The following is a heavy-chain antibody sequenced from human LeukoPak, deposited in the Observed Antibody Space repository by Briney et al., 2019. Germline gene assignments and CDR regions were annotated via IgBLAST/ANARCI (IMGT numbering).Heavy chain of an antibody. Sequence: ASVKVSCKASGYTFTSYGISWVRQAPGQGLEWMGWISAYNGNTNYAQKLQGRVTMTTDTSTSTAYMELRSLRPDDTAVYYCARAGYCSGGSCYSGWFDPWGQGTLVTVSS. J-gene: IGHJ5*02. CDR3: ARAGYCSGGSCYSGWFDP. CDR2: ISAYNGNT. V-gene: IGHV1-18*01. D-gene: IGHD2-15*01. CDR1: GYTFTSYG.